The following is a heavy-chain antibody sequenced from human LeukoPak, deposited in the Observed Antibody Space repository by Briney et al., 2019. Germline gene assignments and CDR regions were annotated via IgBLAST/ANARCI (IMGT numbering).Heavy chain of an antibody. CDR2: ISGSGGST. V-gene: IGHV3-23*01. CDR1: GFTFSNYA. CDR3: AKSSTGYGDYPDWYFDY. D-gene: IGHD4-17*01. J-gene: IGHJ4*02. Sequence: PGGSLRLSCAASGFTFSNYAMSWVRQAPGKGLEWVSAISGSGGSTYYADSVKGRFTISRDNSKNTLYLQMNSLRAEDTAVYYCAKSSTGYGDYPDWYFDYWGQGTLVTVSS.